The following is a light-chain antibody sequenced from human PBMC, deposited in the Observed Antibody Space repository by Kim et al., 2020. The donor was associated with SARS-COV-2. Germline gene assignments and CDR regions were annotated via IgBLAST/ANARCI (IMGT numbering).Light chain of an antibody. CDR3: NSRDSSGNHWV. V-gene: IGLV3-19*01. CDR1: SLRSYY. Sequence: SSELTQDPAVSVALGQTVRITCQGDSLRSYYASWYQQKPGQAPVLVIYGKNNRPSGIPDRFSDSISGNTASLTITGAQAEDEADYYCNSRDSSGNHWVFG. J-gene: IGLJ3*02. CDR2: GKN.